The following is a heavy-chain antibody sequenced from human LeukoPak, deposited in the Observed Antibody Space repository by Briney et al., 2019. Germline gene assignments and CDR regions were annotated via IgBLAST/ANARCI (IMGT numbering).Heavy chain of an antibody. CDR1: GFIFSHFG. CDR2: IQSDGSQE. D-gene: IGHD3-10*01. J-gene: IGHJ4*02. Sequence: GGSLRLSCATSGFIFSHFGMHWVRHAPGKGLELVAAIQSDGSQEYFADSVKGRSTISRDKSKSTMYLQIDTLRAEDTAVYYCARDSCLIKTCLDYWGQGTLVTVSS. CDR3: ARDSCLIKTCLDY. V-gene: IGHV3-33*01.